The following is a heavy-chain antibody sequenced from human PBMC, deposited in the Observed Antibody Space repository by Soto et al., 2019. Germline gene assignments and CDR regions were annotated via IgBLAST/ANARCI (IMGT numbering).Heavy chain of an antibody. V-gene: IGHV2-5*02. D-gene: IGHD1-26*01. Sequence: QITLRESGPTRVRPTQPLTLTCDFSGFSLTTSGVGVAWIRQPPGKAPEWLAVIYWDDDKRYSPTLKSRLTIPTDTSKTQVVPTTTNMDPVDTGTYYCAHRALYSGSYWDGGYFDTWGQGTPVTVSS. J-gene: IGHJ4*02. CDR1: GFSLTTSGVG. CDR2: IYWDDDK. CDR3: AHRALYSGSYWDGGYFDT.